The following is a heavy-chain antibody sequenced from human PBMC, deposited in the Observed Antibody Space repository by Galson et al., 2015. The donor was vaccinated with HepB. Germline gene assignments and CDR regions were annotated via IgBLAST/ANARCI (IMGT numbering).Heavy chain of an antibody. CDR1: GGSISSSSYY. CDR2: IYYSGST. V-gene: IGHV4-39*01. D-gene: IGHD1-26*01. Sequence: ETLSLTCTVSGGSISSSSYYWGWIRQPPGKGLEWIGSIYYSGSTYYNPSLKSRVTISVDTSKNQFSLKLSSVTAADTAVYYCARLDSIVGACKHWGQGTLVTVSS. J-gene: IGHJ1*01. CDR3: ARLDSIVGACKH.